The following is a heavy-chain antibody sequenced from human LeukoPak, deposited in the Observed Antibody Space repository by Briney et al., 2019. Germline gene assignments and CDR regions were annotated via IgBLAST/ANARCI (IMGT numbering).Heavy chain of an antibody. CDR1: GFTFSSYA. J-gene: IGHJ5*02. CDR3: ARELMA. Sequence: GGSLGLSCAASGFTFSSYAMHWVRQAPGKGLEYVSAISSNGGSTYYANSVKGRFTISRDNSKNTLYLQMGSLRAEDMAVYYCARELMAWGQGTLVTVSS. CDR2: ISSNGGST. V-gene: IGHV3-64*01. D-gene: IGHD2-8*01.